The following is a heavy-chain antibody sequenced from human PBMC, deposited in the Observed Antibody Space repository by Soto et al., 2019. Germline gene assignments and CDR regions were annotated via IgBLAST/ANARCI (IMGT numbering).Heavy chain of an antibody. CDR3: YGYDSSGYYYEGDY. V-gene: IGHV3-49*04. D-gene: IGHD3-22*01. J-gene: IGHJ4*02. Sequence: PGGSLRLSCTASGFTFGDYAMSWVRQAPGKGLEWVGFIRSKSYGGTTEYAASVKGRFTISRDDSKSIAYLQMNSLKTEDTAVYYCYGYDSSGYYYEGDYWGQGTLVTVSS. CDR2: IRSKSYGGTT. CDR1: GFTFGDYA.